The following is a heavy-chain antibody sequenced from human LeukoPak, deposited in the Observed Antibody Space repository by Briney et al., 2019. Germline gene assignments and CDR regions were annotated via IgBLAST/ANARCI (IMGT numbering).Heavy chain of an antibody. J-gene: IGHJ4*02. V-gene: IGHV4-61*01. CDR1: GGSISSSSYY. CDR3: ARDSTVVTLGYFDY. D-gene: IGHD4-23*01. Sequence: SETLSLTCTVSGGSISSSSYYWGWIRQPPGKGLEWIGYIYYSGSTNYNPSLKSRVTISVDTSKNQFSLKLSSVTAADTAVYYCARDSTVVTLGYFDYWGQGTLVTVSS. CDR2: IYYSGST.